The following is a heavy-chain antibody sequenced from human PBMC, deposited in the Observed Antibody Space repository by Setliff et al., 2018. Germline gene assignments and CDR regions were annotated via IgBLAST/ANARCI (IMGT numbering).Heavy chain of an antibody. Sequence: ASVKVSCKASGYTFTGYYMHWVRQAPGQGLEWMGWIGAYSDDTKYAEKFQGRVTMTRNTSISTAYMELSSLRSEDTAVYYCARDPGAYWGQGTLVTVSS. CDR1: GYTFTGYY. V-gene: IGHV1-2*02. D-gene: IGHD1-26*01. CDR2: IGAYSDDT. J-gene: IGHJ4*02. CDR3: ARDPGAY.